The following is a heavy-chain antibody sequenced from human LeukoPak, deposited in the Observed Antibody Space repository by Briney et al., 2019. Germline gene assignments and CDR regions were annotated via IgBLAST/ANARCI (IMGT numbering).Heavy chain of an antibody. V-gene: IGHV3-23*01. CDR3: AKGYSYGGSPFYYGMDV. CDR1: GFTFSSTS. Sequence: PGGSLRLSCAASGFTFSSTSMSWVRQAPGKGLEWVSAISGSGGSTYYADSVKGRFTISRDNSKNTLYLQMNSLRAEDTAVYYCAKGYSYGGSPFYYGMDVWGQGTTVTVSS. CDR2: ISGSGGST. J-gene: IGHJ6*02. D-gene: IGHD5-18*01.